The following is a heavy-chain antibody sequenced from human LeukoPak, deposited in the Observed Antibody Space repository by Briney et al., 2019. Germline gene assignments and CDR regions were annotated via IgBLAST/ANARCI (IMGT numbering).Heavy chain of an antibody. CDR2: IYTSGST. D-gene: IGHD2-2*01. V-gene: IGHV4-61*02. J-gene: IGHJ3*02. CDR1: GGSISSGSYY. CDR3: AREGIVVVPAAGLWDAFDI. Sequence: PSETLSLTCTVSGGSISSGSYYWSWIRQPAGKGLEWIGRIYTSGSTNYNPSLKSRVTISVDTSKNQFSLKLSSVTAADTAVYYCAREGIVVVPAAGLWDAFDIWGQGTMVTVSS.